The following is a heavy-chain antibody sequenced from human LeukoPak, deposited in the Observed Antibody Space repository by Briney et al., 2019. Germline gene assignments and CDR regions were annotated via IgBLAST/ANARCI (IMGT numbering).Heavy chain of an antibody. J-gene: IGHJ4*02. CDR2: FDPEDGET. CDR3: ARGDRITIFGVVIGRKGDYFDY. V-gene: IGHV1-24*01. D-gene: IGHD3-3*01. Sequence: ASVKVSCKVSGYTLTELSMHWVRQAPGKGLEWMGGFDPEDGETIYAQKFQGRVTMTEDTSTDTAYMELSSLRSEDTAVYYCARGDRITIFGVVIGRKGDYFDYWGQGTLVTVSS. CDR1: GYTLTELS.